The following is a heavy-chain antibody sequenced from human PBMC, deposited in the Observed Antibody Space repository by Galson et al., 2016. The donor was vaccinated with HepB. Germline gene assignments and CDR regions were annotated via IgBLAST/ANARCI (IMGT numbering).Heavy chain of an antibody. CDR2: ISPYNGDT. CDR3: AREKVVIDAFDI. Sequence: SVKVSCKASGYTFTISAISWVRQAPGQGLEWMGWISPYNGDTKYAQKVQGRVTVTTDTSTNTAYMELRSLRSDDTAVYYCAREKVVIDAFDIWGQGTMVTVSS. D-gene: IGHD2-15*01. V-gene: IGHV1-18*04. CDR1: GYTFTISA. J-gene: IGHJ3*02.